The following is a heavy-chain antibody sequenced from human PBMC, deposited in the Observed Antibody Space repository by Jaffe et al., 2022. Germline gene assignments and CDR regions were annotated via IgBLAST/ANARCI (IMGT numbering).Heavy chain of an antibody. CDR2: INAGNGNT. CDR1: GYTFTSYA. V-gene: IGHV1-3*01. Sequence: QVQLVQSGAEVKKPGASVKVSCKASGYTFTSYAMHWVRQAPGQRLEWMGWINAGNGNTKYSQKFQGRVTITRDTSASTAYMELSSLRSEDTAVYYCARDLEGYYDFWSGYYVGYYFDYWGQGTLVTVSS. D-gene: IGHD3-3*01. J-gene: IGHJ4*02. CDR3: ARDLEGYYDFWSGYYVGYYFDY.